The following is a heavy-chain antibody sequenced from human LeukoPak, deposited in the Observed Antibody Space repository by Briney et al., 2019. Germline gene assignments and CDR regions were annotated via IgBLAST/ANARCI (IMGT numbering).Heavy chain of an antibody. CDR2: IIPIFGIA. D-gene: IGHD4-17*01. Sequence: ASVKVSCKASGGTFISYAISWVRQAPGQGLEWMGRIIPIFGIANYAQKFQGRVTITADKSTSTAYMELSSLRSEDTAVYYCARGMTTVTTWWFDPWGQGTLVTVSS. CDR3: ARGMTTVTTWWFDP. CDR1: GGTFISYA. J-gene: IGHJ5*02. V-gene: IGHV1-69*04.